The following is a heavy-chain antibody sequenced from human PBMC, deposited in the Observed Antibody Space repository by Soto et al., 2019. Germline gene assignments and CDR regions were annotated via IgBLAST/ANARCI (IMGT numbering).Heavy chain of an antibody. CDR3: ARQTRSPES. CDR1: GFTFSSYW. J-gene: IGHJ5*02. CDR2: IKQDGGEK. Sequence: PGGSLRLSCAASGFTFSSYWMTWLRQAPGKGLECVANIKQDGGEKYYVDSVKGRFTISRDNAKNSLFLQMDSLRAEDTAVYYCARQTRSPESWGQGTPVTVPQ. V-gene: IGHV3-7*03.